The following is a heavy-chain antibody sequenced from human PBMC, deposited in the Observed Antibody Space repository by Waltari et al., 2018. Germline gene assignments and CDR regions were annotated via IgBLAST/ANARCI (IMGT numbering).Heavy chain of an antibody. V-gene: IGHV4-38-2*02. CDR2: IYHSGST. D-gene: IGHD3-10*02. Sequence: QVQLQESGPGLVKPSETLSLTCTVSGYSISSGYYWGWIRQPPGKGLEWIGSIYHSGSTYYNPSLKSRVTISVDTSKNQFSLKLSSVPAADTAVYYCASMSGNWFDPWGQGTLVTVSS. CDR3: ASMSGNWFDP. J-gene: IGHJ5*02. CDR1: GYSISSGYY.